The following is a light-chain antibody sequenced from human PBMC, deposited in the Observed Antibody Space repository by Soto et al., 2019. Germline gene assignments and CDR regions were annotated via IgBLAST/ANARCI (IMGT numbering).Light chain of an antibody. Sequence: DIVMTQSPLSLPVTPGEPASISCRSSQSLLHSNGYNYLDWYLQKPGQSPQLLIYWGSNRASGVPDRFSGSGSGTDFTLKINRVEAEDFGVYYCMQALQTPPYTFGQGTKLEI. CDR3: MQALQTPPYT. CDR2: WGS. CDR1: QSLLHSNGYNY. V-gene: IGKV2-28*01. J-gene: IGKJ2*01.